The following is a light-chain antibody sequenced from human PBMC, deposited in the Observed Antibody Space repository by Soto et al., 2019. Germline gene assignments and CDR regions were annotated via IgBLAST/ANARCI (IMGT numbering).Light chain of an antibody. Sequence: QSVLTQPASVSGSPGQSITISCTGTSTDVGGYNFVSWYQQHPGKVPKLMIYEVSNRPSGVSHRFSGSKSGNTASLTISGRQTEDEADYYCCSYTTSSSWVFGGGTKLTVL. V-gene: IGLV2-14*01. CDR2: EVS. CDR3: CSYTTSSSWV. CDR1: STDVGGYNF. J-gene: IGLJ3*02.